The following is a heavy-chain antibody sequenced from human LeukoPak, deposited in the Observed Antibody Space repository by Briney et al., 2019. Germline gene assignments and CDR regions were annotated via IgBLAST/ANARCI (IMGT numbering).Heavy chain of an antibody. Sequence: GESLKTSCKGSGYSFTSYWISWVRQMPGKGLEWMGRIDPSDSYTNYSPSFQGHVTISADKSISTAYLQWSSLKASDTAMYYCASWRSVAGAFDIWGQGTMVTVSS. V-gene: IGHV5-10-1*01. J-gene: IGHJ3*02. CDR3: ASWRSVAGAFDI. CDR2: IDPSDSYT. CDR1: GYSFTSYW. D-gene: IGHD2-15*01.